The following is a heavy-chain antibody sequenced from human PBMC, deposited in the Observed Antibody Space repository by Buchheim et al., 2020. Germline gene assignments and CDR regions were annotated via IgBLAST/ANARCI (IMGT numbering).Heavy chain of an antibody. D-gene: IGHD6-19*01. CDR2: VWYDGNHK. CDR1: GFTFSTYG. Sequence: QVQLVESGGGVVQPGRSLTLSCAASGFTFSTYGMFWVRQAPGKGLEWVAVVWYDGNHKYYADSVKGRFTISRDNSKNTLYLQMSSLRADDTGVYYCAKDRGQWQIRYGMDVWGQGTT. CDR3: AKDRGQWQIRYGMDV. V-gene: IGHV3-33*06. J-gene: IGHJ6*02.